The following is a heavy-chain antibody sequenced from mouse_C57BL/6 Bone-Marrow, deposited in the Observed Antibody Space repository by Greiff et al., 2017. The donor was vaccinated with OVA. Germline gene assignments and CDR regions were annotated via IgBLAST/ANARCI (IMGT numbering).Heavy chain of an antibody. D-gene: IGHD1-1*01. J-gene: IGHJ2*01. CDR1: GFTFSSYA. CDR2: ISDGGSYT. CDR3: ARGDYYGSSSFDY. V-gene: IGHV5-4*01. Sequence: EVQLQESGGGLVKPGGSLKLSCAASGFTFSSYAMSWVRQTPEKRLEWVATISDGGSYTYYPDNVKGRFTISRDNAKNNLYLQMSHLKSEDTAMYYCARGDYYGSSSFDYWGQGTTLTGSS.